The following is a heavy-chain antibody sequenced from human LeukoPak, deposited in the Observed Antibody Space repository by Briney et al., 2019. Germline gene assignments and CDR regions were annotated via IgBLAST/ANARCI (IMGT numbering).Heavy chain of an antibody. Sequence: SETLSLTCTVSGDSISDGDFYRSWTRQPPGKGLEWIGHIYFSGSTHYNPSLQSRVTLSVDTSKNQFSLKLSSVTAADTAIYYCARDREQLVLPYYHGMDVWGQGATVTVSS. J-gene: IGHJ6*02. V-gene: IGHV4-30-4*01. D-gene: IGHD6-6*01. CDR2: IYFSGST. CDR1: GDSISDGDFY. CDR3: ARDREQLVLPYYHGMDV.